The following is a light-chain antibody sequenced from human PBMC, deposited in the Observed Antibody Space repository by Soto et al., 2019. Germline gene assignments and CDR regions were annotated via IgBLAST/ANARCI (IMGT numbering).Light chain of an antibody. J-gene: IGLJ2*01. CDR1: SGDIGGYNY. Sequence: QSALTQPASVSGSPGQSITISSTGTSGDIGGYNYVSWYQQHPGKAPKLLISEVTNRPSGVSNRFSGSKSGNTASLTISGLQAEDEADYYCSSYTTNITPVVFGGGTKLTVL. CDR2: EVT. V-gene: IGLV2-14*01. CDR3: SSYTTNITPVV.